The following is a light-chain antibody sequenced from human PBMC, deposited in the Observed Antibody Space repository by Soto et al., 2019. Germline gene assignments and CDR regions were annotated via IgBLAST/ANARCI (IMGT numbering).Light chain of an antibody. V-gene: IGKV1-27*01. CDR3: PTYNSAPQT. CDR2: AAS. J-gene: IGKJ3*01. CDR1: QGFSNS. Sequence: DIQMTQSPSSLSASVGDRVTITCRASQGFSNSLAGYQQKAGKVPKLLIYAASTLQSGVPSRFSGSASGTHFTLTISSLQPEDVPTYYCPTYNSAPQTLGPGTKVDIK.